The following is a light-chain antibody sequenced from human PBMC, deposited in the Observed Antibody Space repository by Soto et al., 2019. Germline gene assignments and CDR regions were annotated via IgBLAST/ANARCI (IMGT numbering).Light chain of an antibody. V-gene: IGKV2-28*01. Sequence: DIVMTQSPLSLPVTPGEPASISCRSSQSLLHSNGYNSLDWYLQKPGQSPQLLIYLGSNRASGVPDRFSGSGSGTDFTLKISRVEAEDVGVYYCRQANFGYTFGQGPKVDI. CDR3: RQANFGYT. CDR1: QSLLHSNGYNS. J-gene: IGKJ2*01. CDR2: LGS.